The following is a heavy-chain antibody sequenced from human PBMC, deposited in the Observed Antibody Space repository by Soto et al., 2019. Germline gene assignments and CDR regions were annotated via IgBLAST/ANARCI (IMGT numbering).Heavy chain of an antibody. J-gene: IGHJ4*02. CDR1: GLPHSSFA. Sequence: PGGSLRLSCTASGLPHSSFAMMWVRQAPGKGLECVSGIYGSGRGIECADSVKGRFTISRDNSKNTVYLQMTDLRADDTAVYYCAKDAVYNDGLWLMDHWGQGTQVTVSS. V-gene: IGHV3-23*05. D-gene: IGHD2-21*01. CDR2: IYGSGRGI. CDR3: AKDAVYNDGLWLMDH.